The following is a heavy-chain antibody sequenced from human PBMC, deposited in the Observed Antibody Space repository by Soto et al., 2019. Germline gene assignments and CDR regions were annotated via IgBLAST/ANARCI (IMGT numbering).Heavy chain of an antibody. J-gene: IGHJ4*02. CDR2: MNPNSGNT. V-gene: IGHV1-8*01. D-gene: IGHD3-16*02. Sequence: ASVKVSCKASGYTFTSYDINWVRQATGQGLEWMGWMNPNSGNTGYAQKFQGRVTMTRNTSISTAYMELSSLRSEDTAVYYCARLSGVLRLGEVSFSDYWGQGTPVTVSS. CDR1: GYTFTSYD. CDR3: ARLSGVLRLGEVSFSDY.